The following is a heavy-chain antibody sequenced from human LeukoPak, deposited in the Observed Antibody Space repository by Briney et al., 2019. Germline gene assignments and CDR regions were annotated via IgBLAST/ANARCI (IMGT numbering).Heavy chain of an antibody. CDR2: INQDGSEK. CDR3: ADPPSDF. J-gene: IGHJ4*02. CDR1: GFNFNTKW. V-gene: IGHV3-7*01. Sequence: GGSLRLSCSTSGFNFNTKWMTWVRQAPGKGLEWVANINQDGSEKYHGDSVKGRFIISRDNAKESLFLERSSLRAEDTAGYYCADPPSDFWGQGTLVAVSS.